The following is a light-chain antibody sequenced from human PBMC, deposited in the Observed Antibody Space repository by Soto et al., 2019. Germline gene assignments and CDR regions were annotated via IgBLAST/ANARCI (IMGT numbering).Light chain of an antibody. CDR1: SGHRSYI. CDR3: ETWDSNTRV. Sequence: QSVLTQSSSASASLGSSIKLTCTLSSGHRSYIIAWHQQQPGKAPRYLMKLEGSGSYNKGSGVPDRFSGSSSGADRYLTISSLQFEDEANYYCETWDSNTRVFGTGTKLTVL. CDR2: LEGSGSY. V-gene: IGLV4-60*02. J-gene: IGLJ1*01.